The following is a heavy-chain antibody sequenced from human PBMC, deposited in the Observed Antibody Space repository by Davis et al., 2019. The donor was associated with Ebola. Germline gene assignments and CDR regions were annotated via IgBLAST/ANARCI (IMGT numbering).Heavy chain of an antibody. CDR1: GGSFSGYY. V-gene: IGHV4-34*01. CDR2: INHSGST. D-gene: IGHD7-27*01. J-gene: IGHJ6*02. CDR3: ASGANWDRRYYYYGMDV. Sequence: SETLSLTCAVYGGSFSGYYWSWIRQPPGKGLEWIGEINHSGSTNYDPSLKSRVTISVDTSKNQFSLKLRSVTAADTAVYYCASGANWDRRYYYYGMDVWGQGTTVTVSS.